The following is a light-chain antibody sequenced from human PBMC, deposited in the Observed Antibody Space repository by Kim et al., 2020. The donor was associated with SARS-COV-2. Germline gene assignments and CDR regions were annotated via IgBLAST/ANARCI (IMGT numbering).Light chain of an antibody. CDR2: GTT. CDR1: ETVDMNF. V-gene: IGKV3-20*01. Sequence: EIVLTQSPGTVSLSPGETVTLSCRASETVDMNFLAWYQQKPGQAPRLLIYGTTTRATGIPDRFSGRGSGTDFTLTISRLEPEDFAIYYWQQYETPSWTFGQGTKLDIK. J-gene: IGKJ1*01. CDR3: QQYETPSWT.